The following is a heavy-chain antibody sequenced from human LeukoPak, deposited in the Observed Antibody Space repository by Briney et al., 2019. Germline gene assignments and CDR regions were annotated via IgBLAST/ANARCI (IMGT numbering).Heavy chain of an antibody. CDR3: AKDVSTMYYYDSTISSDAFHI. Sequence: RPGGSLRLSCAASGFTFSIYAMSWVRRAPGKGLEWVSAISGSGGTTNYADSVKGRFTISRDNSKNTLYLQMKSLRAADTAVYYCAKDVSTMYYYDSTISSDAFHIWGQGTMVTVSS. V-gene: IGHV3-23*01. CDR2: ISGSGGTT. CDR1: GFTFSIYA. D-gene: IGHD3-22*01. J-gene: IGHJ3*02.